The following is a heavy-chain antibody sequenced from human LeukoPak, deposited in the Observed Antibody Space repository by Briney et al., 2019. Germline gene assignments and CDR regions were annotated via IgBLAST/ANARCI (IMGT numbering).Heavy chain of an antibody. V-gene: IGHV4-34*01. J-gene: IGHJ3*02. CDR1: GGSFSGYY. Sequence: PSETPSLTCAVYGGSFSGYYWSWIRQPPGKGLEWIGEINHSGSTNYNPSLKSRVTISVDTSKNQFSLKLSSVTAADTAVYYCARSLRKDAFDIWGQGTMVTVSS. CDR3: ARSLRKDAFDI. CDR2: INHSGST.